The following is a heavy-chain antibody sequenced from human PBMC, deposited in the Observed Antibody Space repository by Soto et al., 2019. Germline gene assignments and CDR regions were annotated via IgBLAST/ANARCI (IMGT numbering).Heavy chain of an antibody. J-gene: IGHJ6*02. CDR2: IYHSGST. Sequence: QVQLQESGPGLVKPSGTLSLTCAVSGGSISSSNWWSWVRQPPGKGLEWIGEIYHSGSTNYNPSLASRVNKSVDKSKHQFYLKLSSVTAADTAVYYCAGWIQLQQYDYYGMDVWGQGTTVTVSS. CDR1: GGSISSSNW. D-gene: IGHD5-18*01. CDR3: AGWIQLQQYDYYGMDV. V-gene: IGHV4-4*02.